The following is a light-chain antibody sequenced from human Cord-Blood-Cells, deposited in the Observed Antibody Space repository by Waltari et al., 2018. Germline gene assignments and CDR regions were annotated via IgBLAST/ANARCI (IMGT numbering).Light chain of an antibody. CDR3: QSADSSGTYPYV. CDR2: KDS. J-gene: IGLJ1*01. Sequence: SYELTQPPSVSVSPGQTARITCSGDALPKQYAYWYQQKPGQAPVRVIYKDSERPSGIPGRFSGSSSGTTVTLTISGVQAEDEADYYCQSADSSGTYPYVFGTGTKVTVL. CDR1: ALPKQY. V-gene: IGLV3-25*03.